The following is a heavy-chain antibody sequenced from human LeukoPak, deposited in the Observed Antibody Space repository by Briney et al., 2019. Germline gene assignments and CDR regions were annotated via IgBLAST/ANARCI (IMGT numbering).Heavy chain of an antibody. CDR3: AGQLNTYYYDSSGYPFDY. CDR1: GGSISSSSYY. J-gene: IGHJ4*02. Sequence: TSSETLSLTCTVSGGSISSSSYYWGWVRQPPGKGLEWIGSTYYSGSTYYNPSLKSRVTISVDTSKNQFSLKLSSVTAADTAVYYCAGQLNTYYYDSSGYPFDYWGQGTLVTVSS. CDR2: TYYSGST. D-gene: IGHD3-22*01. V-gene: IGHV4-39*01.